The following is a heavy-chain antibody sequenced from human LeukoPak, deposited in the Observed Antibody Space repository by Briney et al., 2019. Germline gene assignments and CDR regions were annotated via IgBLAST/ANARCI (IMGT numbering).Heavy chain of an antibody. V-gene: IGHV3-23*01. CDR3: AKGSSSWYGTQLSY. J-gene: IGHJ4*02. CDR2: ISGSGGST. CDR1: WFTFSSYA. Sequence: GALRLSCAASWFTFSSYAIGWVRPAPGKGLGWVLAISGSGGSTYYADSVKGRFTISRDNSKNTLYLQMNSLRAEDTAVYYCAKGSSSWYGTQLSYWGQGTLVTVSS. D-gene: IGHD6-13*01.